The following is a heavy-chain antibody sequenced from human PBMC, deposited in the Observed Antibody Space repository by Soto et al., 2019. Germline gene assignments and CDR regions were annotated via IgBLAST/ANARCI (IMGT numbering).Heavy chain of an antibody. Sequence: GGSLRLSCAASGFTFSSHTMSWVRQAPGEGLEWISYITSTSSTKNYADSVKGRFTISRDNANNSLYLQMNSLRDEDTAVYYCAGRITMVRGPYYYYAMDVWGQGTTVTVSS. D-gene: IGHD3-10*01. CDR3: AGRITMVRGPYYYYAMDV. J-gene: IGHJ6*02. CDR1: GFTFSSHT. CDR2: ITSTSSTK. V-gene: IGHV3-48*02.